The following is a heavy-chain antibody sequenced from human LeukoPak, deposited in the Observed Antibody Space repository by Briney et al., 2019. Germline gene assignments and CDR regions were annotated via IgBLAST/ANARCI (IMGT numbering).Heavy chain of an antibody. CDR3: ARGLTIYDILTAYYTFPYFDY. CDR1: GGSMSSYY. J-gene: IGHJ4*02. V-gene: IGHV4-59*01. D-gene: IGHD3-9*01. Sequence: PSETLSLTCSVSGGSMSSYYWSWIRQPPGKGLEWLGYIYYSGSTNYNPSLKSRVTISVDTSKNQFSLNLSSVTAADTAVYYCARGLTIYDILTAYYTFPYFDYWGQGTLVTVSS. CDR2: IYYSGST.